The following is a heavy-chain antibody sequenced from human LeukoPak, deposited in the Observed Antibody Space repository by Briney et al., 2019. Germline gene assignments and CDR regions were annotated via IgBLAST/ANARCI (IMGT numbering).Heavy chain of an antibody. D-gene: IGHD1-14*01. CDR2: IYYSGST. CDR3: ARNPTARVFDY. CDR1: GGSISSYY. V-gene: IGHV4-59*01. Sequence: SETLSLTCTVSGGSISSYYWSWIRQPPGKGLEWIGYIYYSGSTNYNPSLKSRVTISVDTSKNQFSLKLSSVTAVDTAVYYCARNPTARVFDYWGQGTLVTVSS. J-gene: IGHJ4*02.